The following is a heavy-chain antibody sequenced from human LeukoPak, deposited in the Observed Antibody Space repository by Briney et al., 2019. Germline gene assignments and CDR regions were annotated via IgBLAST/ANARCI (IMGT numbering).Heavy chain of an antibody. D-gene: IGHD2-2*01. J-gene: IGHJ4*02. CDR2: ISNSSTYI. V-gene: IGHV3-21*01. CDR1: GFTFSGYD. CDR3: ARWVCSSTSCYYFDY. Sequence: GGSLRLSCAASGFTFSGYDMSWVRQAPGKGLEWVSSISNSSTYIYYADSVKGRFTISRDNVQNSLYLQMNSLRAEDTAVYFCARWVCSSTSCYYFDYWGQGTLVVVSS.